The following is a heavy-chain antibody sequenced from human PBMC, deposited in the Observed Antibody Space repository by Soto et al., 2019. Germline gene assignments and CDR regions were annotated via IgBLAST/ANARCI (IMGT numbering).Heavy chain of an antibody. V-gene: IGHV1-24*01. CDR3: ATSPGYSSSGEAFDI. CDR2: FDPEDGET. D-gene: IGHD6-6*01. Sequence: ASVKLSCKVSGYTLTELSMHWVRQAPGKGLEWMGGFDPEDGETIYAQKFQGRVTMTEDTSTDTAYMELSSLRSEDTAVYYCATSPGYSSSGEAFDIWGQGTMVTVSS. CDR1: GYTLTELS. J-gene: IGHJ3*02.